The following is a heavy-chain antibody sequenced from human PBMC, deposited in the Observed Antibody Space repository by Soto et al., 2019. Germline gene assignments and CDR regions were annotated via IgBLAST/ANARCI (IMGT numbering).Heavy chain of an antibody. CDR3: ARDHEWERWLPSSYYYGMDV. Sequence: SVKVSCRASGYTFTSYYMHWVRQAPVQGLEWMGMINPSGGSTSYAQKFQGRVTMTRDTSTSTVYMELSSLRSEDTAVYYCARDHEWERWLPSSYYYGMDVWGQGTTVTVSS. J-gene: IGHJ6*02. CDR2: INPSGGST. V-gene: IGHV1-46*01. CDR1: GYTFTSYY. D-gene: IGHD5-12*01.